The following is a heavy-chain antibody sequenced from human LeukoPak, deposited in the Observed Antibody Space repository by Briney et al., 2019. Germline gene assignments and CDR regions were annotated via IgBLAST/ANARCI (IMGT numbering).Heavy chain of an antibody. V-gene: IGHV3-11*04. J-gene: IGHJ6*04. CDR3: AELGITMIGGV. Sequence: GGSLRLSCAASGFTFSDYYMSWIRQAPGEGLEWVSYISSSGSTIYYADSLKSRFTISRDNAKNSLYLQMNSLTAEDTAVYYCAELGITMIGGVWGKGTTVTISS. D-gene: IGHD3-10*02. CDR2: ISSSGSTI. CDR1: GFTFSDYY.